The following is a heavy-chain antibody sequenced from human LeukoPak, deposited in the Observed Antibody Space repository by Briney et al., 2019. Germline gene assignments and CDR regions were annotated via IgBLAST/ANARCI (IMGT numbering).Heavy chain of an antibody. D-gene: IGHD5-12*01. V-gene: IGHV1-18*01. J-gene: IGHJ4*02. Sequence: GASVKVSCKASGYTFTSYGISWVRQAPGQGLEWMGWISAYNGNTNYVQKLQSRVTMTTDTSTSTAYMELRSLRSDDTAVYYCARVSSVASEADYWGQGTLVTVSS. CDR3: ARVSSVASEADY. CDR1: GYTFTSYG. CDR2: ISAYNGNT.